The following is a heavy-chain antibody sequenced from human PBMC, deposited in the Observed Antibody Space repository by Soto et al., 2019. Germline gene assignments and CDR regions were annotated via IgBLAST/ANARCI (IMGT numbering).Heavy chain of an antibody. CDR1: GFTFTSSA. V-gene: IGHV1-58*01. D-gene: IGHD5-12*01. J-gene: IGHJ4*02. Sequence: QMQLVQSGPEVQKPGTSVQVSCKASGFTFTSSAVQWVRQARGQRLEWIGWIVVGSGNTKYAQKFQQRVTITRDMSTSTADMELSGMRSEETAVYYCAAEEGRWLQEAAAGYWGQGTLVTGSS. CDR2: IVVGSGNT. CDR3: AAEEGRWLQEAAAGY.